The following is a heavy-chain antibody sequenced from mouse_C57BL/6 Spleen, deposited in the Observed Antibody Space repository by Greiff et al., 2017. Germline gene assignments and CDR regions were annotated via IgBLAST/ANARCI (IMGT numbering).Heavy chain of an antibody. J-gene: IGHJ3*01. Sequence: QVQLQQSGPGLVQPSQSLSITCTVSGFSLTSSGVHWVRQSPGKGLEWLGVIWSGGSTDYNAAFISRLSISKDNSKSQVFFKMNSLQADDTAIYYCARTNWDEGWFAYWGQGTLVTVSA. CDR3: ARTNWDEGWFAY. CDR1: GFSLTSSG. D-gene: IGHD4-1*02. V-gene: IGHV2-2*01. CDR2: IWSGGST.